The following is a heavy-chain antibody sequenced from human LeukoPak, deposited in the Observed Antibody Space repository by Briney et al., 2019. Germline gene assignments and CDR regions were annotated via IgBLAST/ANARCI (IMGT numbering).Heavy chain of an antibody. CDR2: IIPILGIA. CDR1: GGTFSSYA. J-gene: IGHJ4*02. CDR3: ASGVEDIVVVPAAAPLDY. D-gene: IGHD2-2*01. Sequence: SVKVSCKASGGTFSSYAISWVRQAPGQGLEWMGRIIPILGIANYAQKFQGRVTITADKSTSTAYMELSSLRSEDTAVYYCASGVEDIVVVPAAAPLDYWGQGTLVTVSS. V-gene: IGHV1-69*04.